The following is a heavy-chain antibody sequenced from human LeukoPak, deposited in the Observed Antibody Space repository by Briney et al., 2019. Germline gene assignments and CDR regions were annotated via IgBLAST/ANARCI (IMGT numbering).Heavy chain of an antibody. V-gene: IGHV3-11*04. D-gene: IGHD3-22*01. J-gene: IGHJ4*02. CDR2: ISSSGSTI. CDR3: ARDALVDYYDSSDY. Sequence: GGSLRLSCAASGFTFSDYYMSWLRQAPGKGLEWVSYISSSGSTIYYADSVKGRFTISRDNAKNSLYLQMNSLRAEDTAVYYCARDALVDYYDSSDYWGQGTLVTVSS. CDR1: GFTFSDYY.